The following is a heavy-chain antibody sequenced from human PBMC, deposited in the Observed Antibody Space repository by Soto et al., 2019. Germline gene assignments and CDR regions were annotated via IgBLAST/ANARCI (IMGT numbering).Heavy chain of an antibody. CDR1: GGSITSYH. D-gene: IGHD6-13*01. J-gene: IGHJ6*02. Sequence: SETLSLTCIVSGGSITSYHWSWIRQFPGKGLEWIAYTSYSGSTNYNPSLKSRVTISVDTSKNQFSLKLSSVTAADTAVYYCARDSSSSWYGPTGYYGTDVWGQGTTVTVSS. CDR3: ARDSSSSWYGPTGYYGTDV. V-gene: IGHV4-59*01. CDR2: TSYSGST.